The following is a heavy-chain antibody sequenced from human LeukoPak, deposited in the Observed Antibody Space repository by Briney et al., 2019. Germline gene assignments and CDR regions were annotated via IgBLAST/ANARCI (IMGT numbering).Heavy chain of an antibody. J-gene: IGHJ4*02. D-gene: IGHD6-19*01. Sequence: GGSLRLSCAASGFTVSSNYMSWVRQAPGKGLEWVAVISYDGSNKYYADSVKGRFTISRDNSKNTLYLQMNSLRAEDTAVYYCAKDRSSSGWYEPVDYWGQGTLVTVSS. CDR1: GFTVSSNY. CDR2: ISYDGSNK. CDR3: AKDRSSSGWYEPVDY. V-gene: IGHV3-30*18.